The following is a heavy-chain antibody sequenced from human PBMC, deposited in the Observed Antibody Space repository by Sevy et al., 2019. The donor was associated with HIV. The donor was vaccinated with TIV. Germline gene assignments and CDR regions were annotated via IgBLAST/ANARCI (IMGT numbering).Heavy chain of an antibody. CDR2: IKSKTDGGTT. Sequence: GGSLRLSCAASGFTFSNAWMSWVRQAPGKGLEWVGRIKSKTDGGTTDYAAPVKGRFTISRDDSKKTLYLQMNSLKTEDTAGYYCFGSGSRDAFDIWGQGTMVTVSS. V-gene: IGHV3-15*01. D-gene: IGHD3-10*01. CDR3: FGSGSRDAFDI. J-gene: IGHJ3*02. CDR1: GFTFSNAW.